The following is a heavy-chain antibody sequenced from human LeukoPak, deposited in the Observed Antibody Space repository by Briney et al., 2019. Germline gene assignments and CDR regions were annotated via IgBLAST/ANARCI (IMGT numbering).Heavy chain of an antibody. J-gene: IGHJ4*02. V-gene: IGHV3-66*01. CDR2: IYSGGST. CDR1: GFTVSSNY. Sequence: QPGGSLRLSCAASGFTVSSNYMSWVRQAPGKGLEWVSVIYSGGSTYYADSVKGRFTISRDNSKNTLYLQMNSLRAEDTAVYYCARELWVAAAGFDYWGQGTLVTVSS. D-gene: IGHD6-13*01. CDR3: ARELWVAAAGFDY.